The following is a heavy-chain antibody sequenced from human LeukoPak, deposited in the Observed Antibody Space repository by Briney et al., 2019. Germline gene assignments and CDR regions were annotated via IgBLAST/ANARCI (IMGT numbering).Heavy chain of an antibody. CDR3: ARDSGGSYATVRFDY. D-gene: IGHD1-26*01. Sequence: ASVKVSCKASGYTFTGYYMHWVRQAPGQGLEWMGWINPNSGGTNYVQKFQGRVTMTRDTSTSTAYMDLSRLRSDDTAVYYCARDSGGSYATVRFDYWGQGTLVTVSS. J-gene: IGHJ4*02. V-gene: IGHV1-2*02. CDR1: GYTFTGYY. CDR2: INPNSGGT.